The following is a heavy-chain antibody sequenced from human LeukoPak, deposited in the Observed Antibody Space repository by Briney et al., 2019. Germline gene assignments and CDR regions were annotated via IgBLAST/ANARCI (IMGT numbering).Heavy chain of an antibody. V-gene: IGHV3-13*04. Sequence: GGSLRLSCAASGFTFRKFDMHWVRHATGKGLEWVSGISSSGDTFYQDSVKGRFTISRENGENSLFLQLNSLRTGGTAVYYCVRALYNSGQFDPWGQGTLVTVSS. D-gene: IGHD5-12*01. CDR1: GFTFRKFD. J-gene: IGHJ5*02. CDR2: ISSSGDT. CDR3: VRALYNSGQFDP.